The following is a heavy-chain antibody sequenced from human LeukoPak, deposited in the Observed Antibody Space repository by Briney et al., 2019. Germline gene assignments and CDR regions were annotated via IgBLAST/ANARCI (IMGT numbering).Heavy chain of an antibody. CDR2: IRSKAYGGTT. Sequence: GGSLRLSCTASGFTFGDYAMSWFRQAPGKGLEWVGFIRSKAYGGTTEYAASVKGRFTISRDDSKSIAYLQMNSLKTEDTAVYYCTRGGYSSSWYSGTTFDYWGQGTLVTVSS. D-gene: IGHD6-13*01. J-gene: IGHJ4*02. V-gene: IGHV3-49*03. CDR1: GFTFGDYA. CDR3: TRGGYSSSWYSGTTFDY.